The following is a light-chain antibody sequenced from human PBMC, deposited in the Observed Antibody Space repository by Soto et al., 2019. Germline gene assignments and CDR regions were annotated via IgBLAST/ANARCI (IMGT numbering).Light chain of an antibody. CDR2: EGS. CDR1: SSDVGSYNL. J-gene: IGLJ1*01. CDR3: CSYAGYSPLL. V-gene: IGLV2-23*01. Sequence: QSALTQPASVSGSPGQSITISCTGNSSDVGSYNLVSWYQHHPGKAPKLMIYEGSKRPSGVSNRFSGSKSGNTASLTISGLQAEDEADYYCCSYAGYSPLLFGTATKVTV.